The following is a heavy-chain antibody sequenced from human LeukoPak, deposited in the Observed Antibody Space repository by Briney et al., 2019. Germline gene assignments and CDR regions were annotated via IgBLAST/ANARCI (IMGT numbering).Heavy chain of an antibody. Sequence: ASVKVSCKASGYTFTGYYMHWVRQAPGQGLEWMGWINAGNGNTKYSQKFQGRVTITRDTSASTAYMELSSLRSEDTAVYYCARDGSIIRRFDYWGQGTLVTVSS. CDR2: INAGNGNT. CDR3: ARDGSIIRRFDY. CDR1: GYTFTGYY. D-gene: IGHD3-16*01. J-gene: IGHJ4*02. V-gene: IGHV1-3*01.